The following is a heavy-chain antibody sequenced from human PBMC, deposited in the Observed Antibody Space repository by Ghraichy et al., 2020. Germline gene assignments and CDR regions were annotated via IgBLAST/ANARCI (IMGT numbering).Heavy chain of an antibody. V-gene: IGHV3-66*01. J-gene: IGHJ4*02. CDR1: GFTVSSIY. D-gene: IGHD6-13*01. CDR3: VRDGGTYRSTWFSSFDY. CDR2: IYSGGST. Sequence: GGSLRLSCGASGFTVSSIYMSWVRQAPGKGLEWVSVIYSGGSTYYADSVKGRFTISRDNSKNTLYLQMNNLRAEDTAVYYCVRDGGTYRSTWFSSFDYWGQGTLVTVSS.